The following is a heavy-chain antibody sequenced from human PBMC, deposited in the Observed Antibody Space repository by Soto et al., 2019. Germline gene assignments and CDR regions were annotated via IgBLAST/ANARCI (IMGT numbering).Heavy chain of an antibody. CDR3: ARDPSGALPGFDY. V-gene: IGHV3-21*01. Sequence: TGGSLRLSCAASGFAFSRYTMNWVRQAPGKGLEWVSAISGSSAYIYYADSIKGRFTISRDNAKNSLYLQMNSLRAEDTAVYYCARDPSGALPGFDYWGQGTLVTVSS. J-gene: IGHJ4*02. CDR1: GFAFSRYT. CDR2: ISGSSAYI. D-gene: IGHD3-3*01.